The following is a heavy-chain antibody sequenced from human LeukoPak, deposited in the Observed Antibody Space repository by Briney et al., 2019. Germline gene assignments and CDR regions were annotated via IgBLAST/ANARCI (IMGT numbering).Heavy chain of an antibody. Sequence: AGGSLRLSCAASGFTFSSYAMHWVRQAPGKGLEWVAVISYDGSNKYYADSVKGRFTISRDNAKNSLYLQMNSLRAEDTAVYYCARLCSSTSCFRGDYWGQGTLVTVSS. V-gene: IGHV3-30*04. CDR2: ISYDGSNK. CDR3: ARLCSSTSCFRGDY. J-gene: IGHJ4*02. D-gene: IGHD2-2*01. CDR1: GFTFSSYA.